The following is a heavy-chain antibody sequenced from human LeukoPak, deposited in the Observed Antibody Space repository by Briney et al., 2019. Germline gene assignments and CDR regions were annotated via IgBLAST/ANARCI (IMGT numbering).Heavy chain of an antibody. CDR3: ASDRAPYYDSSGYFDY. CDR2: IWYDGSNK. Sequence: GGSLRLSCAASGFTFSSYGMLWVRQAPGKGLEGVAVIWYDGSNKHYADSVKGRFTISRDNSKNTLYLPMNRLRAEDTAVYYCASDRAPYYDSSGYFDYWGQGTLVTVPS. CDR1: GFTFSSYG. J-gene: IGHJ4*02. V-gene: IGHV3-33*01. D-gene: IGHD3-22*01.